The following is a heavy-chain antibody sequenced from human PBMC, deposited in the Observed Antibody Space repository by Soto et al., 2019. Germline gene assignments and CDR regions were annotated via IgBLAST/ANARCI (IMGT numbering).Heavy chain of an antibody. J-gene: IGHJ4*02. Sequence: PSETLSLACTASGGSMSSYYWNWIRQPPGKGLESIGYIYASGNTNYNPSFKSRVTISIDTSMRQISLNLNSVTAADTAVYYCVRYYGARVYFDYWGQGSLVTGSS. D-gene: IGHD4-17*01. CDR2: IYASGNT. CDR3: VRYYGARVYFDY. CDR1: GGSMSSYY. V-gene: IGHV4-4*08.